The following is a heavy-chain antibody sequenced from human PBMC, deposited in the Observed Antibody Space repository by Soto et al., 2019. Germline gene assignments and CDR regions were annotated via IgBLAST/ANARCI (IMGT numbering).Heavy chain of an antibody. CDR2: ISGTSGTT. CDR3: AKQPVTTRLWHFDF. V-gene: IGHV3-23*01. J-gene: IGHJ4*02. D-gene: IGHD4-17*01. CDR1: GFTFSNYA. Sequence: GGSLRLSCAASGFTFSNYAMNWVRQAPGKGLEWVSCISGTSGTTYYADSVKGRFTISRDNSKNTLYLQMNSLRADDAAVYYCAKQPVTTRLWHFDFWGQGALVTVSS.